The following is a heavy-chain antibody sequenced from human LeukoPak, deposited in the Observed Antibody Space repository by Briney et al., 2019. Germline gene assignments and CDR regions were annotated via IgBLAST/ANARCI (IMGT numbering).Heavy chain of an antibody. CDR3: ARIAVAGIDY. CDR1: GFTFSSYE. J-gene: IGHJ4*02. D-gene: IGHD6-19*01. Sequence: GGSLRLSCAASGFTFSSYEMNWVRQAAGKGLEWVSYISSSGSTIYYADSVKGRFTISRDNAKNSLYLQMNSLRAEDTAVYYCARIAVAGIDYWGQGTLVTVSS. CDR2: ISSSGSTI. V-gene: IGHV3-48*03.